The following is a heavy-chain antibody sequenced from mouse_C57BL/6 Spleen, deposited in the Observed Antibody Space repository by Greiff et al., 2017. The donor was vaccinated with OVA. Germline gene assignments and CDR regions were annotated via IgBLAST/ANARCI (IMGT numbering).Heavy chain of an antibody. CDR3: ASGRYFDY. J-gene: IGHJ2*01. V-gene: IGHV5-4*03. CDR1: GFTFSSYA. CDR2: ISDGGSYT. Sequence: EVKLMESGGGLVKPGGSLKLSCAASGFTFSSYAMSWVRQTPEKRLEWVATISDGGSYTYYPDNVKGRFTISRDNAKNNLYLQMSHLKSEDTAMYYCASGRYFDYWGQGTTLTVSS.